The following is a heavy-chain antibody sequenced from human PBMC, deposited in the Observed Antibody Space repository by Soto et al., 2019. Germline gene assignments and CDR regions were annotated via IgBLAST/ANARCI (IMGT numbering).Heavy chain of an antibody. J-gene: IGHJ4*02. Sequence: EVQLLESGGGLVQPGGSLRLSCEASGFILNSYGISWVRQAPGKGLEWVSTLTSGGGTHYADSVKGRFTISRENSKNTLYLQMNSLRAEDTDVYYCAKDGDLYSGYSDHWGQGTLVTGSS. CDR1: GFILNSYG. V-gene: IGHV3-23*01. CDR2: LTSGGGT. CDR3: AKDGDLYSGYSDH. D-gene: IGHD5-12*01.